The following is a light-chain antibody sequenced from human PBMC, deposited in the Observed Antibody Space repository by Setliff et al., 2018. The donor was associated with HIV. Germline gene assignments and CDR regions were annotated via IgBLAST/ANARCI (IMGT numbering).Light chain of an antibody. J-gene: IGLJ1*01. CDR1: SSDVGTYNY. V-gene: IGLV2-14*03. CDR2: DVS. CDR3: TSYTSSDIYV. Sequence: QSVLTQPASVSGSPGQSITISYTGTSSDVGTYNYVSWYQQHPGKAPKLMIYDVSKRPSGVSDRFSGSKSGNTASLTISGLQAEDEADYYCTSYTSSDIYVFATGTKVTVL.